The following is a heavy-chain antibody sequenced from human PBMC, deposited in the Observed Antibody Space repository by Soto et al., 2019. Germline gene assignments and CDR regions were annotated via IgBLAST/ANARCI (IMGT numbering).Heavy chain of an antibody. D-gene: IGHD3-10*01. J-gene: IGHJ4*02. CDR3: TTGVSYYYGSNGDY. V-gene: IGHV3-15*07. CDR2: IKSKTDGGTT. Sequence: GGSLRLSCAASGFTFSNAWMNWVRQAPGKGLEWVGRIKSKTDGGTTDYAAPVKGRFTISREDSKNTLYLQMNSLKTEDTAVYYCTTGVSYYYGSNGDYWGQGTLVTVSS. CDR1: GFTFSNAW.